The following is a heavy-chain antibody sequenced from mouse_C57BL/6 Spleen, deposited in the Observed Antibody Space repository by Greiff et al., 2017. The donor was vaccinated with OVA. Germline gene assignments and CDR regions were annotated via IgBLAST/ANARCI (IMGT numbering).Heavy chain of an antibody. Sequence: VQLQQSGPELVKPGASVKISRKASGYTFTDYYMNWVKQSHGKSLEWIGDINPNNGGTSYNQKFKGKATLTVDKSSSTAYMERRSLTSEDSAVYYCAREGFDYWGQGTTLTVSS. CDR3: AREGFDY. V-gene: IGHV1-26*01. J-gene: IGHJ2*01. CDR2: INPNNGGT. CDR1: GYTFTDYY.